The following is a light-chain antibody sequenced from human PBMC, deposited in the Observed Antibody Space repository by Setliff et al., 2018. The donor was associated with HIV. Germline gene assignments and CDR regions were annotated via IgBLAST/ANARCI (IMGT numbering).Light chain of an antibody. V-gene: IGLV2-23*01. J-gene: IGLJ1*01. CDR2: QAT. Sequence: QSVLTQPASVSGSPGQSITISCTGSSSDIGRYNLVSWYQQHPGKAPKLMIYQATKRPSGVSNRFSGSKSGNTASLTISGLQAEDEADYYCCSNTGSNTYVFGTG. CDR3: CSNTGSNTYV. CDR1: SSDIGRYNL.